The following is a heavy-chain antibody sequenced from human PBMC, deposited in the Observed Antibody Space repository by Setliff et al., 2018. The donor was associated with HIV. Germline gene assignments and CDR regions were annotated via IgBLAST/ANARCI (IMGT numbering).Heavy chain of an antibody. CDR2: IDTTGST. Sequence: RASVKVSCKASRYTFSSYYLHWMRQAPGQGLEWMAMIDTTGSTFYAQTFQGRITMTRDTSTSAIYMELNGLTSEDTAVYYCARELPGVCYFDDWGQGTLVTVSS. CDR1: RYTFSSYY. J-gene: IGHJ4*02. D-gene: IGHD2-21*02. CDR3: ARELPGVCYFDD. V-gene: IGHV1-46*01.